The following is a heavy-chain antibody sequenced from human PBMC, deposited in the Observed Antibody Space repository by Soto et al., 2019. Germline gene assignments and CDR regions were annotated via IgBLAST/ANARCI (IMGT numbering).Heavy chain of an antibody. CDR1: GFTFSDYA. CDR2: ISGSGGST. CDR3: AKDHGMDV. Sequence: EVRVLESGGGLAQPGGSLRLSCVASGFTFSDYAMAWVRQSPGKGLEWVSSISGSGGSTYYADSVKGRFTISRDNSKNTVFLQMNSLRAEDTAVYYCAKDHGMDVWGQGATVTVSS. V-gene: IGHV3-23*01. J-gene: IGHJ6*02.